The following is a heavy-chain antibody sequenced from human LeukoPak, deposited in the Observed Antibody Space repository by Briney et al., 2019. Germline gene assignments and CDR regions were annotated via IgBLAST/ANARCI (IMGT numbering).Heavy chain of an antibody. D-gene: IGHD3-22*01. J-gene: IGHJ6*02. Sequence: PGGSLRLSCTVSGFTFSSYWMSWVRQAPGKGLEWVANINQGRSDKSYVDSVKGRFTISRDNAKNSLSLHMNSLRVEDTAVYYCARGPYDSSGSLYYYYYYGMDVWGQGTTVTVSS. CDR1: GFTFSSYW. V-gene: IGHV3-7*01. CDR2: INQGRSDK. CDR3: ARGPYDSSGSLYYYYYYGMDV.